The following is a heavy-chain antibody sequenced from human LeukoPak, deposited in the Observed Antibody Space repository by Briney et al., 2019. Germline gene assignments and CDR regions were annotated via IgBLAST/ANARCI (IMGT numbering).Heavy chain of an antibody. Sequence: GGSLRLSCAASGLTFSSYGMPWVRQAPGKGLEWVAVISYDGSNKYYADSVKGRFTISRDNSKNTLYLQMNSLRAEDTAVYYCAKETHLLWFGELHNWFDPWGQGTLVTVSS. CDR3: AKETHLLWFGELHNWFDP. J-gene: IGHJ5*02. CDR2: ISYDGSNK. CDR1: GLTFSSYG. D-gene: IGHD3-10*01. V-gene: IGHV3-30*18.